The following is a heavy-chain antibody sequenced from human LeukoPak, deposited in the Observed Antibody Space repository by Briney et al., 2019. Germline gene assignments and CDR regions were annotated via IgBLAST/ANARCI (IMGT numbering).Heavy chain of an antibody. CDR3: ARDFGSGVFDP. CDR1: GDSFGTYG. CDR2: FNPIFGSA. J-gene: IGHJ5*02. D-gene: IGHD3-10*01. Sequence: ASVKVSCKASGDSFGTYGITWVRQALGQGLEWMGGFNPIFGSAQYAQKFQGRVTITMDVSARTVYMELSSLRSEDTTIYYCARDFGSGVFDPWGQGTLVTVSS. V-gene: IGHV1-69*05.